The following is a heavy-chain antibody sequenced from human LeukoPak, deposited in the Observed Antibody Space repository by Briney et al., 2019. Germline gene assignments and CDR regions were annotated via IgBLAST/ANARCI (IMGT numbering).Heavy chain of an antibody. V-gene: IGHV3-7*01. CDR1: GFTFNRCW. CDR3: TSWGDTTAEYFQR. J-gene: IGHJ1*01. D-gene: IGHD2-21*02. CDR2: INPDGRDT. Sequence: GGSLRLSSVVSGFTFNRCWMNWVRQAPGKGLEWVAHINPDGRDTYYVDSVKGRFTISRDNAQNSMYLQMNSLRVEDTAVYYCTSWGDTTAEYFQRWGQGTLVTVSS.